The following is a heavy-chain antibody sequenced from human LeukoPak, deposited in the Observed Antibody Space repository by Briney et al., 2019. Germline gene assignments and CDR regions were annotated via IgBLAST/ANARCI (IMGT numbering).Heavy chain of an antibody. J-gene: IGHJ4*02. CDR2: INPNSGGT. CDR3: ARVLARYGNLDY. D-gene: IGHD1-14*01. CDR1: GYTFTDYY. Sequence: ASVKVSCKASGYTFTDYYIHWVRQAPGQGLEWMGWINPNSGGTNYTQKFQGRVTMTRDTSISTAYLELNRLTSDDTAVYYCARVLARYGNLDYWGQGILFSVSS. V-gene: IGHV1-2*02.